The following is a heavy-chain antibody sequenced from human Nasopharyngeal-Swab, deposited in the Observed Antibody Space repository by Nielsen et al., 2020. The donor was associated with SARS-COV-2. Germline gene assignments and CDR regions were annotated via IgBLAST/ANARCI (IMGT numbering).Heavy chain of an antibody. CDR3: ARDWLTGNSIEALDI. CDR1: GFTFRTYT. V-gene: IGHV3-48*02. J-gene: IGHJ3*02. Sequence: ESLKISCAASGFTFRTYTMYWVRQAPGKGLEYLSSITPGGDKMYYGDSVKGRFTVSRDDAKSSLYLQMNSLRDEDSAVYFCARDWLTGNSIEALDIWGQGTLVTVSS. D-gene: IGHD1-14*01. CDR2: ITPGGDKM.